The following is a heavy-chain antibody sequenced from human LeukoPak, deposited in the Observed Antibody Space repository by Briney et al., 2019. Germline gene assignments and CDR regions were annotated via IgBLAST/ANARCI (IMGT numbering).Heavy chain of an antibody. V-gene: IGHV4-30-4*08. Sequence: SETLSLTCTVSGGSISSGDYYWSWIRQPPWKGLEWIGYIYYSGSTYYNPSLKSRVTISVDTSKNQFSLKLSSVTAADTAVYYCASSRRYYYDSSGYYAFDIWGQGTMVTVSS. CDR2: IYYSGST. D-gene: IGHD3-22*01. CDR1: GGSISSGDYY. J-gene: IGHJ3*02. CDR3: ASSRRYYYDSSGYYAFDI.